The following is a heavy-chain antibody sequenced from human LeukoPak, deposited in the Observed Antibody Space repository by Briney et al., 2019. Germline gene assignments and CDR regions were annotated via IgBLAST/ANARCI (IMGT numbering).Heavy chain of an antibody. V-gene: IGHV3-7*01. D-gene: IGHD2-2*01. CDR1: GFTFSTFW. CDR3: ARYSSTWGWFDP. J-gene: IGHJ5*02. Sequence: GGSLRLSCAASGFTFSTFWMTWVRQAPGKGLGWVANIKQDGSEKHYVDSVKGRFTVSRDNAKNSLYLQMNSLRAEDTAMYYCARYSSTWGWFDPWGQGTLVTVSS. CDR2: IKQDGSEK.